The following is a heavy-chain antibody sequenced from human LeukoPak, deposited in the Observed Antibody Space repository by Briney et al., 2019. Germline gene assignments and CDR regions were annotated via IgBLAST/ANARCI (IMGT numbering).Heavy chain of an antibody. CDR3: ARDARGSSYMDV. D-gene: IGHD3-10*01. CDR2: IYYSGST. Sequence: SETLSLTCTVSGGSVSFYYWSWIRQPPGKGLEWIGYIYYSGSTNYNPSLKSRVTISVDTSKNHFSLKVSSVTAADTAVYYCARDARGSSYMDVWGQGTTVTVSS. V-gene: IGHV4-59*02. CDR1: GGSVSFYY. J-gene: IGHJ6*02.